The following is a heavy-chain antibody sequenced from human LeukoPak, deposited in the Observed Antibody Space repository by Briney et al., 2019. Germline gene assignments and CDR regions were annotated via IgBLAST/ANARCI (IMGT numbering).Heavy chain of an antibody. J-gene: IGHJ4*02. V-gene: IGHV4-30-2*01. Sequence: SQTLSLTCAVSGGSISSGGYSWSWIRQRPGKGLEWIGYIYHSGSTYYNPSLKSRVTISVDRSKNQFSLKLSSVTAADTAVYHCARGGYCSSTSRYFDYWGQGTLVTVSS. CDR3: ARGGYCSSTSRYFDY. CDR1: GGSISSGGYS. CDR2: IYHSGST. D-gene: IGHD2-2*01.